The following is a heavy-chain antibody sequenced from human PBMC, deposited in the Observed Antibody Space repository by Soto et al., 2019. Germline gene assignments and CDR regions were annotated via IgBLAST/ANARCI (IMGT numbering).Heavy chain of an antibody. CDR3: ARDLVLRGAGAFDI. J-gene: IGHJ3*02. CDR2: ISAYNGNT. V-gene: IGHV1-18*04. D-gene: IGHD6-6*01. Sequence: ASVKVSCKASGYIFTSYGISWVRQAPGQGLEWMGWISAYNGNTNYAQKLQGRVTMTTDTSTSTAYMELRSLRSDDTAVYYCARDLVLRGAGAFDIWGQGTMVTVSS. CDR1: GYIFTSYG.